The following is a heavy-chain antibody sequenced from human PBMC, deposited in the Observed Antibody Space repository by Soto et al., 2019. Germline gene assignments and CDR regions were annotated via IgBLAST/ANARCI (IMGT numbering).Heavy chain of an antibody. CDR1: GFTFSSYA. CDR3: ARDFDSSGYYYFDY. D-gene: IGHD3-22*01. V-gene: IGHV3-30-3*01. Sequence: GGSLRLSCAASGFTFSSYAMHWVRQAPGKGLEWVAVISYDGSNKYYADSVKGRFTISRDNSKNTLYLQMNSLRAEDTAVHYCARDFDSSGYYYFDYWGQGTLVTVSS. J-gene: IGHJ4*02. CDR2: ISYDGSNK.